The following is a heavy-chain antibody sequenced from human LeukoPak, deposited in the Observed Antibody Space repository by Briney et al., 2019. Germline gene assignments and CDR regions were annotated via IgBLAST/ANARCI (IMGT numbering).Heavy chain of an antibody. Sequence: ASVKVSCKASGYTFTGYYMHWVRQAPGQGLEWMGRINPNSGGTNYAQKFQGWVTMTRDTSISTAYMELSRLRSDDTAVYYCARDLFYGSGLDYWGQGTLVTVSS. CDR3: ARDLFYGSGLDY. CDR1: GYTFTGYY. V-gene: IGHV1-2*04. J-gene: IGHJ4*02. D-gene: IGHD3-10*01. CDR2: INPNSGGT.